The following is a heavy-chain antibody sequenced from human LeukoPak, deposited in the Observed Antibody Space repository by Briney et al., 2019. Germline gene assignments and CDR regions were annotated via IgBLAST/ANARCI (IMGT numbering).Heavy chain of an antibody. CDR1: GGSISSYY. D-gene: IGHD6-6*01. Sequence: SETLSLTCTVSGGSISSYYWSWIRQPPGKGLEWIGYIYYSGSTNYNPSLKSRVTISVDTSKNQFSLKPSSVTAADTAVYYCASWYSSSSFGYFDYWGQGTLVTVSS. CDR3: ASWYSSSSFGYFDY. J-gene: IGHJ4*02. CDR2: IYYSGST. V-gene: IGHV4-59*01.